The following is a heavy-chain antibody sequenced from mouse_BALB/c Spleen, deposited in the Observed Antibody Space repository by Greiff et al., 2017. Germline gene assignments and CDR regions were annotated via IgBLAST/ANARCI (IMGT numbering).Heavy chain of an antibody. CDR3: ARGDYDSRMDY. D-gene: IGHD2-4*01. J-gene: IGHJ4*01. CDR2: IYPGNVNT. CDR1: GYTFTSYY. Sequence: VQLQQSGPELVKPGASVRISCKASGYTFTSYYIHWVKQRPGQGLEWIGWIYPGNVNTKYNEKFKGKATLTADKSSSTAYMQLSSLTSEDSAVYFCARGDYDSRMDYWGQGTSVTVSS. V-gene: IGHV1S56*01.